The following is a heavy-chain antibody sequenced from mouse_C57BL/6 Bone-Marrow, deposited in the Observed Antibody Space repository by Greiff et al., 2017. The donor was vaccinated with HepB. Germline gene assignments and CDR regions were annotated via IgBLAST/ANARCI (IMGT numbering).Heavy chain of an antibody. CDR2: ISDGGSYT. V-gene: IGHV5-4*01. Sequence: EVQLQQSGGGLVKPGGSLKLSCAASGFTFSSYAMSWVRQTPEKRLEWVATISDGGSYTYYPDNVKGRFTISRDNAKNNLYLQMSHLKSEDTAMYYCARSIYYYGSSPFAYWGQGTLVTVSA. CDR1: GFTFSSYA. CDR3: ARSIYYYGSSPFAY. D-gene: IGHD1-1*01. J-gene: IGHJ3*01.